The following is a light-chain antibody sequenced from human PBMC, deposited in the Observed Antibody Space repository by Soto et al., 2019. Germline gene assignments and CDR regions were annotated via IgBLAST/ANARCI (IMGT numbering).Light chain of an antibody. CDR3: SSYTSSSTLEV. Sequence: QSVLTQPASVSGSPGQSITISCTGTSSDVGGYNYVSWYQQHPGKAPKFMIYDVSNRPSGVSNRFSGSKSGNTASLTISGLQAEDEADYYCSSYTSSSTLEVFGTGTKVTVL. CDR1: SSDVGGYNY. J-gene: IGLJ1*01. CDR2: DVS. V-gene: IGLV2-14*01.